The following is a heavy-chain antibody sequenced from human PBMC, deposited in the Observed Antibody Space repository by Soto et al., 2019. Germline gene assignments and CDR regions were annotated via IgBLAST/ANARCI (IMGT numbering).Heavy chain of an antibody. D-gene: IGHD1-1*01. CDR2: IFSNDEK. J-gene: IGHJ5*02. CDR3: AKTGTDGSWFDP. CDR1: GFSLSNARMG. Sequence: SGPTLVNPTETLTLTCTVSGFSLSNARMGVSWIRQPPGKALEWLAHIFSNDEKSYTTSLRTRLTISKDTSKNQVVLTMTNMDPVDTATYYCAKTGTDGSWFDPWGQGTLVTVSS. V-gene: IGHV2-26*01.